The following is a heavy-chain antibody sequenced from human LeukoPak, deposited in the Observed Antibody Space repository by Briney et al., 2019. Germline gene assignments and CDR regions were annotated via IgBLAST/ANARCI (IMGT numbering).Heavy chain of an antibody. CDR2: IKEDGSQI. J-gene: IGHJ4*02. CDR3: TRNSGWHRLDY. CDR1: GFTFSTYW. V-gene: IGHV3-7*01. D-gene: IGHD6-19*01. Sequence: GGSLRLSCTASGFTFSTYWMTWVRQAPGKGLEWVANIKEDGSQIGYGDAVKGRFTISRDNAKNSLFLQMNRLRADDMAVYYCTRNSGWHRLDYWGQGTLVTVPS.